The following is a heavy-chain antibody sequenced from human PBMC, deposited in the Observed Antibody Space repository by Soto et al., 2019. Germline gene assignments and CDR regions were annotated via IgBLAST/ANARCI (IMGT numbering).Heavy chain of an antibody. J-gene: IGHJ6*02. CDR2: IQYNGYS. CDR3: AMRGFGSLHGLVEV. V-gene: IGHV4-59*08. Sequence: QVQLQESGPGLVKPSETLSLTCTVSGGSITNYYCSWFRQPPGKGLEWIGYIQYNGYSAYNLSLRSRVTMSMARSKTQSSLMLQSVTATDPAVYYFAMRGFGSLHGLVEVWGQGTTVIVSS. CDR1: GGSITNYY. D-gene: IGHD3-10*01.